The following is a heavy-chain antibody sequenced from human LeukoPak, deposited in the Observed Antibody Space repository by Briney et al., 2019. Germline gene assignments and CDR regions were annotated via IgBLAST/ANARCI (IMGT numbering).Heavy chain of an antibody. Sequence: GGSLRLSCAASGFTFSSYSMNWVRQAPGKGLEWGSSISSSSSYIYYADSVKGRFTISRDNAKNSLYLQMNSLRAEDTAVYYCARQGLYGSGSYYFDYWGQGTLVTVSS. CDR3: ARQGLYGSGSYYFDY. J-gene: IGHJ4*02. CDR2: ISSSSSYI. CDR1: GFTFSSYS. V-gene: IGHV3-21*01. D-gene: IGHD3-10*01.